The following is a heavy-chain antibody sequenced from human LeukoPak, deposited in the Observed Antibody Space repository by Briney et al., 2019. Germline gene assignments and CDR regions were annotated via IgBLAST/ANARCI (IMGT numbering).Heavy chain of an antibody. CDR1: GFTFSDYY. J-gene: IGHJ4*02. CDR2: ISSRASTT. V-gene: IGHV3-11*01. D-gene: IGHD6-13*01. Sequence: GGSLRLSCAASGFTFSDYYMSWIRQAPGQGLEWVSYISSRASTTYYADSVKGRFTISRDNANNSMNLQMNSLRTEDTAVYYCATGKRQLDYWGQGTLVTVSS. CDR3: ATGKRQLDY.